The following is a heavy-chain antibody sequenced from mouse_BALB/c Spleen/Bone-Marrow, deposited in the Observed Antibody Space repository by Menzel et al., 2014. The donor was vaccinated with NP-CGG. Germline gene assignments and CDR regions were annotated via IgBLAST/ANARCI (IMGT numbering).Heavy chain of an antibody. J-gene: IGHJ2*01. Sequence: EVQLQQSGAELVKPGASVKLSCTASGFNIKDTYIHWVKQRPEQGLEWIGRIDPANDNTKYDPKFQGKATITADTSSSTAYLQLSSLTSDDTAVYYCASYVYGYYFDYWGQGTTLTVSS. CDR1: GFNIKDTY. V-gene: IGHV14-3*02. D-gene: IGHD2-2*01. CDR3: ASYVYGYYFDY. CDR2: IDPANDNT.